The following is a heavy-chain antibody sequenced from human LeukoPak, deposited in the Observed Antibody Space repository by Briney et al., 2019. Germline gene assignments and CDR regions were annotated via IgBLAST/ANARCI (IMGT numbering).Heavy chain of an antibody. CDR3: ARGYSNYPNWFDP. Sequence: ASVNVSCKASGYTFTSYGISWVRHAPGQGLEWMGCISAYNGNTNYAQKLQGRVTMTTDTSTSTAYMELRSLRSDDTAVYYCARGYSNYPNWFDPWGQGTLVTVSS. CDR2: ISAYNGNT. D-gene: IGHD4-11*01. CDR1: GYTFTSYG. J-gene: IGHJ5*02. V-gene: IGHV1-18*01.